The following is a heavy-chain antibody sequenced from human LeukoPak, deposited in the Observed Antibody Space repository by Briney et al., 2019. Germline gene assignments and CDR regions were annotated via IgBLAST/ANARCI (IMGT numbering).Heavy chain of an antibody. J-gene: IGHJ4*02. CDR3: ARGPRSSSSWGYFDY. V-gene: IGHV1-2*06. CDR1: GYIFTDYY. D-gene: IGHD6-13*01. CDR2: INPNSGGT. Sequence: ASVKVSCKASGYIFTDYYIHWVRQAPGQGHEWMGRINPNSGGTNFAQKFQARVTMTSDTSISTAYMELSSLRSEDTAVYYCARGPRSSSSWGYFDYWGQGTLVTVSS.